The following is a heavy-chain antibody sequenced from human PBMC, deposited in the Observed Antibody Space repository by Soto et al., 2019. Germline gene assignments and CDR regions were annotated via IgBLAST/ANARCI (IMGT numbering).Heavy chain of an antibody. CDR1: GFTFSSYA. J-gene: IGHJ4*02. CDR3: SKGRSALITYFDY. D-gene: IGHD3-16*01. CDR2: ISGSGGST. V-gene: IGHV3-23*01. Sequence: GGSLRLSCAASGFTFSSYAMSWVRQAPGKGLEWVSAISGSGGSTYYADSVKGRFNISRDNSKNTLYLQMNSLRAEDTAVYYCSKGRSALITYFDYWGQGSLVTVSS.